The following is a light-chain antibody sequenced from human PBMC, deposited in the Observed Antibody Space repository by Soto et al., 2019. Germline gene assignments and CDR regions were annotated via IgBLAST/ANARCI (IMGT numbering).Light chain of an antibody. J-gene: IGKJ4*01. CDR2: VAS. Sequence: IVMTQSPATLSVSPGERVTLSCRASQRVNSNLAWYQQKPGQTPKLLIYVASTRATGIPARFSGSGSGTEFTLTISSLQSEDFAIYYCQQYNAWPLTFGGGTKVEFK. CDR1: QRVNSN. CDR3: QQYNAWPLT. V-gene: IGKV3-15*01.